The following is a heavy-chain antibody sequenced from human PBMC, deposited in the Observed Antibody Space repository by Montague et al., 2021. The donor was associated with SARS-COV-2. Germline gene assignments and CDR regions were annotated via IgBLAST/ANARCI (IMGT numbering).Heavy chain of an antibody. CDR3: TGSSSSSLLCAFDI. Sequence: SLRLSCAASGFTFSSYAMHWVRQAPGKGLEWVAVISYDGSNKYYADSVKGRFTISRDNSKNTLYLQMNSLRAEDTAVYYCTGSSSSSLLCAFDIWGQGTMATVSS. D-gene: IGHD6-6*01. CDR1: GFTFSSYA. V-gene: IGHV3-30-3*01. J-gene: IGHJ3*02. CDR2: ISYDGSNK.